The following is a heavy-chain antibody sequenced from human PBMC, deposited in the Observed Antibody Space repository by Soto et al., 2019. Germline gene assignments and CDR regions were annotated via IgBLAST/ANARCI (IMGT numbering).Heavy chain of an antibody. CDR3: ARYYDAFDI. CDR1: GYTLTSYG. V-gene: IGHV1-18*01. D-gene: IGHD3-10*01. CDR2: ISAYNGNT. J-gene: IGHJ3*02. Sequence: XSVKVSCTASGYTLTSYGIIWVRQAPGQGLEWMGWISAYNGNTNYAQKLQGRVTMTTDTSTSTAYMELRSLRSDDTAVYYCARYYDAFDIWGQGTMVTVSS.